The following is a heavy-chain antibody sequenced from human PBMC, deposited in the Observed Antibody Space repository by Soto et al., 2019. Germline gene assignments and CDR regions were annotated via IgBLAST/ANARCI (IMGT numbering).Heavy chain of an antibody. CDR3: ARSPLYSSSLLAY. J-gene: IGHJ4*02. Sequence: PGGARRLSCAASGFTFSDYYMSWSRQAPGKGLEWVSYISSSSSYTNYADSVEGRFTISRDNAKNSLYLQMNSLRAEDTAVYYCARSPLYSSSLLAYWGQGTLVTVSS. CDR2: ISSSSSYT. D-gene: IGHD6-13*01. CDR1: GFTFSDYY. V-gene: IGHV3-11*03.